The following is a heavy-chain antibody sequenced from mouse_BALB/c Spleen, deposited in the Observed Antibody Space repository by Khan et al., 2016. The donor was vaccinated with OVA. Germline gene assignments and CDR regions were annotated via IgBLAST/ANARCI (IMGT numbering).Heavy chain of an antibody. J-gene: IGHJ3*01. Sequence: EVQLQESGPSLVKPSQTLSLTCSVTGDSITTGYWNWIRKFPGNKLEYMGYIIYTGYTYYNPSLKSRISITRHTSNNQYYLQLNSVTDEETATYXCARSTYRYAFVYWGQGTLVTVSA. CDR1: GDSITTGY. D-gene: IGHD2-14*01. V-gene: IGHV3-8*02. CDR3: ARSTYRYAFVY. CDR2: IIYTGYT.